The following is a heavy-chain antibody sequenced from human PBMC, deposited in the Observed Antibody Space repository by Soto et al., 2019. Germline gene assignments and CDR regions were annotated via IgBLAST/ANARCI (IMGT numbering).Heavy chain of an antibody. CDR3: AKPVVPAAMLSWFDP. D-gene: IGHD2-2*01. CDR1: GFTFSSYG. Sequence: QVQLVESGGGVVQPGRSLRLSCAASGFTFSSYGMHWVRQAPGKGLEWVAVISYDGSNKYYADSVKGRFTISRDNSKNTLYLQMNSLRAEDTAVYYCAKPVVPAAMLSWFDPWGQGTLVTVSS. J-gene: IGHJ5*02. V-gene: IGHV3-30*18. CDR2: ISYDGSNK.